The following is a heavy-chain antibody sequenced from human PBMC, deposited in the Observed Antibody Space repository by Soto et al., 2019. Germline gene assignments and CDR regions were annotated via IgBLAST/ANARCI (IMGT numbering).Heavy chain of an antibody. CDR3: ARDNLDYDFWSGYYLYNWFDP. J-gene: IGHJ5*02. V-gene: IGHV1-69*06. CDR1: GGTFSSYA. Sequence: QVQLVQSGAEVKKPGSSVKVSCKASGGTFSSYAISWVRQAPGQGLEWMGGIIPIFGTANYAQKFQGRVTITADKSTSTAYMELSSLRSEDTAVYYCARDNLDYDFWSGYYLYNWFDPWGQGTLVTVSS. CDR2: IIPIFGTA. D-gene: IGHD3-3*01.